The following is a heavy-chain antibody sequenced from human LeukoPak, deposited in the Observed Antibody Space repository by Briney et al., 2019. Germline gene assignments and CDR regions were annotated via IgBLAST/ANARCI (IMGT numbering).Heavy chain of an antibody. CDR3: ARVAAAPYSSGLAYPDY. V-gene: IGHV3-74*01. CDR2: INSDGRTT. J-gene: IGHJ4*02. Sequence: GGSLRLSCAASGFTFSSYWMHWVRQVPGKGLVWVSRINSDGRTTRYADSVKGRFTISRDNAKNTLYLQMNSLRAEDTAVYYCARVAAAPYSSGLAYPDYWGQGTLVTVSS. D-gene: IGHD6-19*01. CDR1: GFTFSSYW.